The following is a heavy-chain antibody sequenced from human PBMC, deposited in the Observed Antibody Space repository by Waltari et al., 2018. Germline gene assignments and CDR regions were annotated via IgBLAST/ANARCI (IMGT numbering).Heavy chain of an antibody. CDR2: IYYSWRT. Sequence: QVQLQESGPGLVKPSETLSLTCTVPGGSISSYYWSWIRQPPGKGLAWIGYIYYSWRTNDHPSLNSRVTLLKDTSTTQFSLRPRPVTAPDTHVDYCARVHMSRTWTYSSYYGMGVWGEGTTITVST. V-gene: IGHV4-59*01. D-gene: IGHD1-7*01. J-gene: IGHJ6*04. CDR3: ARVHMSRTWTYSSYYGMGV. CDR1: GGSISSYY.